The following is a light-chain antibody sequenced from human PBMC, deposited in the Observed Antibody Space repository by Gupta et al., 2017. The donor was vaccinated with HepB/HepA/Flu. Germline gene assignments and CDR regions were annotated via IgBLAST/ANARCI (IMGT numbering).Light chain of an antibody. CDR2: DAS. CDR3: QQRSNWPLT. J-gene: IGKJ4*01. V-gene: IGKV3-11*01. Sequence: IVLTQSPTIPSLSQGERATFSCRASQSVSIYLAWYQQKPGQAPRLLIYDASNRATGIPARFSGSGSGTDFTLTISSLEPEDFAVYYCQQRSNWPLTFGGGTKVEIK. CDR1: QSVSIY.